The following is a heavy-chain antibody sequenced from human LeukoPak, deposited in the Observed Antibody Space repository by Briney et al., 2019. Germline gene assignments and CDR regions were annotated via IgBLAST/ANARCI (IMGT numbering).Heavy chain of an antibody. Sequence: SETLSLTCTVSGGSISTSSYYWGWIRQPPGKGLEWIGGIYYSGSTYYNPSLKSRVTISVDTSKNQFSLKLSSVTAADTAVYYCARSSLGAFDIWGQGTMVTVSS. V-gene: IGHV4-39*07. CDR2: IYYSGST. CDR3: ARSSLGAFDI. D-gene: IGHD7-27*01. CDR1: GGSISTSSYY. J-gene: IGHJ3*02.